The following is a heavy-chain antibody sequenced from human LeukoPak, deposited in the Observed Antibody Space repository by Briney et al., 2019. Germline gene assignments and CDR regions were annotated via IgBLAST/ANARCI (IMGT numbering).Heavy chain of an antibody. Sequence: GGSLRLSCAASGFTFSSYSMNWVRQAPGKGLEWVSSISSSSSYIYYADSVKGRFTISRDNAKNSPYLQMNSLRAEDTAVYYCARVSAAGTWFDYWGQGTLVTVSS. CDR1: GFTFSSYS. V-gene: IGHV3-21*01. CDR2: ISSSSSYI. D-gene: IGHD6-13*01. J-gene: IGHJ4*02. CDR3: ARVSAAGTWFDY.